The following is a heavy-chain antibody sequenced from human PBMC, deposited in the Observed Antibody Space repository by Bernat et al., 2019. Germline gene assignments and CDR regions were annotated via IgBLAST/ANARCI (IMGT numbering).Heavy chain of an antibody. V-gene: IGHV4-39*01. Sequence: QLQLQESGPGLVKPSETLSLTCTVSGGSISSSSYYWGWIRQPPGKGLEWIGSIYYSGSTYYNPSLKSRVTISVDTSKNQFSLKLSSVTAADTAVYYCARRGYGSGSSLFDYWGQGTLVTVSS. CDR1: GGSISSSSYY. CDR3: ARRGYGSGSSLFDY. J-gene: IGHJ4*02. CDR2: IYYSGST. D-gene: IGHD3-10*01.